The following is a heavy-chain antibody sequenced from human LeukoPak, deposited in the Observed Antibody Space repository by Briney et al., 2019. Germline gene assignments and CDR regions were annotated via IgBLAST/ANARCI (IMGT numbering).Heavy chain of an antibody. J-gene: IGHJ4*02. D-gene: IGHD3-10*01. CDR1: GFTVSSNY. Sequence: GGSLRLSCAASGFTVSSNYMSWVRQAPGKGLEWVSVIYSGGSTYYADSVKGRFTISRDNSKNTLYLQMNSLRAEDTAVYYCARYGSGSYYNLFDYWGQGTLVTVSS. CDR2: IYSGGST. CDR3: ARYGSGSYYNLFDY. V-gene: IGHV3-53*01.